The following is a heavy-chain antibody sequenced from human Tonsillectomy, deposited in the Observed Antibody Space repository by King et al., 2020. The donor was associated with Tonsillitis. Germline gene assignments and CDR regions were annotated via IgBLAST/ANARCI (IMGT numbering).Heavy chain of an antibody. J-gene: IGHJ4*02. V-gene: IGHV3-66*01. CDR1: GFTVSSNY. CDR3: ARAYYDFWSGYYHYFDY. D-gene: IGHD3-3*01. CDR2: IYIGGST. Sequence: VQLVESGGALVQPGGSLRLSCAASGFTVSSNYMSWVRHAPGKGLEWGLVIYIGGSTYSADSVKGRLPISRDNSKNTLYLQMNSLRAEDTAVYYCARAYYDFWSGYYHYFDYWGQGTLVTVSS.